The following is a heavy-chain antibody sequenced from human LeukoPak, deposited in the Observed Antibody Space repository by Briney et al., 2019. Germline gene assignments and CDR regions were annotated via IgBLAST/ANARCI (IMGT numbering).Heavy chain of an antibody. CDR3: ARDPEGSSWFDY. J-gene: IGHJ4*02. CDR2: ISYDGSNK. CDR1: GFTFSRYA. D-gene: IGHD6-13*01. V-gene: IGHV3-30-3*01. Sequence: GGSLRLSCAASGFTFSRYAMHWVRQAPGKGLEWVAVISYDGSNKYYADSVKGRFTISRDNSKNTLYLQMNSLRAEDTAVYYCARDPEGSSWFDYWGQGTLVTVSS.